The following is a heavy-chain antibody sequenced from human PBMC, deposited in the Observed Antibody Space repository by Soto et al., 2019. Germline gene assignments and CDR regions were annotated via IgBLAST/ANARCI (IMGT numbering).Heavy chain of an antibody. CDR3: ARDSPSMVRGADLYYYYGMDV. Sequence: QVQLVQSGAEVKKPGASVKVSCKASGYTFTSYAMHWVRQAPGQRLEWMGWINAGNGNTKYSQKFQGRVTITRDTSASTAYMELSSLRSEDTAVYYCARDSPSMVRGADLYYYYGMDVWGQGTTVTVSS. CDR1: GYTFTSYA. J-gene: IGHJ6*02. V-gene: IGHV1-3*01. D-gene: IGHD3-10*01. CDR2: INAGNGNT.